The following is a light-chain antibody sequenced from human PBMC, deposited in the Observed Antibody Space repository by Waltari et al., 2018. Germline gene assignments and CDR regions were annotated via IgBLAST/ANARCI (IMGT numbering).Light chain of an antibody. CDR1: SSNIGSNT. V-gene: IGLV1-44*01. J-gene: IGLJ3*02. Sequence: QSVLTQPPSASGTPGQRVTISCSGSSSNIGSNTVNLYQQLPGTPPKLLIYSNNQRPSGVPDRFSGSKSGTSASLAISGLQSEDEADYYCAAWDDSLNGRVFGGGTKLTVL. CDR2: SNN. CDR3: AAWDDSLNGRV.